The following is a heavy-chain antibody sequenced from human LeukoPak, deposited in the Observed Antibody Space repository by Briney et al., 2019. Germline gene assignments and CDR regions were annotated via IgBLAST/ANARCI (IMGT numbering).Heavy chain of an antibody. V-gene: IGHV4-59*01. Sequence: SETLSLTCTVSGGSINSYYWSWIRQPPGKGLEWSGYIYYSGSTNYNPSLKSRVTISVDTSKNQFSLRLSSVTAADTAVYYCARVTGYMTEDYFDYWGQGTLITVSS. D-gene: IGHD6-13*01. CDR2: IYYSGST. J-gene: IGHJ4*02. CDR1: GGSINSYY. CDR3: ARVTGYMTEDYFDY.